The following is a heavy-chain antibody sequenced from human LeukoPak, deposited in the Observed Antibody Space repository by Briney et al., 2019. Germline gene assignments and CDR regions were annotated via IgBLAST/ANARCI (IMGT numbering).Heavy chain of an antibody. CDR1: GGSISSYY. CDR2: IYYSGST. Sequence: SETLSLTCTVSGGSISSYYWSWIRQPPGKGLERIGYIYYSGSTNYNPSLKSRVTISVDTSKNQFSLKLSSVTAADTAVYYCARAAYSSSWFYYGLDVWGQGTTVTVSS. V-gene: IGHV4-59*01. D-gene: IGHD6-13*01. CDR3: ARAAYSSSWFYYGLDV. J-gene: IGHJ6*02.